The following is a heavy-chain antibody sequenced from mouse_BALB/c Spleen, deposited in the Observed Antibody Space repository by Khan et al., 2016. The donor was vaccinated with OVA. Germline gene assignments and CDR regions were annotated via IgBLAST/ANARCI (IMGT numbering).Heavy chain of an antibody. Sequence: EVQLVESGPGLVKPSQSLSLTCTVTGYSITSDYAWNWIRQFPGNKLEWMGFISYSGNTNYNPSLKSRISLTRDTSKNQFFLQLNSVTTEDTATYYCASVYGGDFDYWGQGTTLTVSS. D-gene: IGHD1-1*01. J-gene: IGHJ2*01. V-gene: IGHV3-2*02. CDR2: ISYSGNT. CDR3: ASVYGGDFDY. CDR1: GYSITSDYA.